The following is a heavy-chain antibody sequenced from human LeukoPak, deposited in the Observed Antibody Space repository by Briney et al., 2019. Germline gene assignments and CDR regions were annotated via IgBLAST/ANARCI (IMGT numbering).Heavy chain of an antibody. V-gene: IGHV1-8*01. J-gene: IGHJ6*02. CDR2: MNPNSGNT. CDR3: ARGRTAMDYGMDV. Sequence: GASVKVSLKSSVYTFTSYDINWVRQATGQGLEGMGWMNPNSGNTGYAQKFQGRVTMTRNTSISTAYMEVSSLRSEDTAVYYCARGRTAMDYGMDVWGQGTTVTVSS. CDR1: VYTFTSYD. D-gene: IGHD5-18*01.